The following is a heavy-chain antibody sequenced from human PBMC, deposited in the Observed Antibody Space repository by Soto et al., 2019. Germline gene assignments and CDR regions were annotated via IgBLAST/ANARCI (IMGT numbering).Heavy chain of an antibody. CDR2: MNPNSGNT. Sequence: ASVKVSCKASGYTFTSYDINWVRQATGQGLEWMGWMNPNSGNTGYAQKFQGRVTMTRNTSISTAYMELSSLRSEDTAGDYCARLVVVPAAIHYYYYYGMDVWGQGTTVTVSS. V-gene: IGHV1-8*01. CDR1: GYTFTSYD. J-gene: IGHJ6*02. D-gene: IGHD2-2*02. CDR3: ARLVVVPAAIHYYYYYGMDV.